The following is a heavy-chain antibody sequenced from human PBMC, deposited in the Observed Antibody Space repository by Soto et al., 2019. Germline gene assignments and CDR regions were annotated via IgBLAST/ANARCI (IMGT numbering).Heavy chain of an antibody. CDR1: GFTFSSYA. Sequence: GGSLRLSCAASGFTFSSYAMSWVRQAPGKGLEWVSAMSGSGGSTYYADSVKGRFTISRDNSNNTLYLQMNSLRAEDTAVYYCWKLIVVVPAANTWFDSWGQGTLVTVSS. D-gene: IGHD2-2*01. V-gene: IGHV3-23*01. CDR2: MSGSGGST. CDR3: WKLIVVVPAANTWFDS. J-gene: IGHJ5*01.